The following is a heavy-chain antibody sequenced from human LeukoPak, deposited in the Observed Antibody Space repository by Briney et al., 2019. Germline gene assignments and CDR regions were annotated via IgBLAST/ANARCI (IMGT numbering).Heavy chain of an antibody. D-gene: IGHD5-18*01. CDR2: ISYDGRNK. J-gene: IGHJ5*01. CDR3: FKELYGYSFGDS. CDR1: GFTFSRFG. V-gene: IGHV3-30*18. Sequence: GGSLRLSCAASGFTFSRFGMHWVRQAPGKGLERVAVISYDGRNKYYGDSVKGRFTISRDDSKNTLYLQMNSLRAEDTAMYYCFKELYGYSFGDSWGQGVLITVSS.